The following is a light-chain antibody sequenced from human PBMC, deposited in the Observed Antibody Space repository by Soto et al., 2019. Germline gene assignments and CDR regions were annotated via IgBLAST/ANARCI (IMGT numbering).Light chain of an antibody. Sequence: IQLTQSPSSLSASVGDRVTITCRASQGISSYLAWYQQKPGKAPKLLIYAASTLLSGVPSRFSGSGSGTDFTLTICSLQPEDFATYYCQQLNGYPLTFGGGTKVEIK. V-gene: IGKV1-9*01. J-gene: IGKJ4*01. CDR2: AAS. CDR1: QGISSY. CDR3: QQLNGYPLT.